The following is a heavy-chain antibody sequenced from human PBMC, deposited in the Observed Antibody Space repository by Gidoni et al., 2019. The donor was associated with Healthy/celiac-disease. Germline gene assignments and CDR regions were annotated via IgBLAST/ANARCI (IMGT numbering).Heavy chain of an antibody. J-gene: IGHJ4*02. D-gene: IGHD3-16*02. CDR1: GFTFSSYS. Sequence: EVQMVESGGGLVQPGGSLRLSCEASGFTFSSYSRNWVRQAPGKGLEWVSYISSSSSTIYYADSVKGRFTISRDNAKNSLYLQMNSLRDEDTAVYYCARDYDYVWGSYRREFDYWGQGTLVTVSS. V-gene: IGHV3-48*02. CDR3: ARDYDYVWGSYRREFDY. CDR2: ISSSSSTI.